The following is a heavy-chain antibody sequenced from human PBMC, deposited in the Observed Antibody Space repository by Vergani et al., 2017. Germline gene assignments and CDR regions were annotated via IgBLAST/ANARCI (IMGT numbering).Heavy chain of an antibody. J-gene: IGHJ6*03. CDR2: ISYDGSNK. D-gene: IGHD3-22*01. CDR1: GFTFSSYG. V-gene: IGHV3-30*18. Sequence: QVQLVESGGGVVQPGRSLRLSCAASGFTFSSYGMHWVRQAPGKGLEWVAVISYDGSNKYYADSVKGRFTISRDNSKNTLYLQMNSLRAEDTAVYYCAKDSANYYDNYMDVWGKGTTVTVSS. CDR3: AKDSANYYDNYMDV.